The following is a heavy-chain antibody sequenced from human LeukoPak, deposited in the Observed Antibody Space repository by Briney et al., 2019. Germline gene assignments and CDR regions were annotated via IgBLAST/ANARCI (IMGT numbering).Heavy chain of an antibody. CDR3: ARTRNGAFDY. J-gene: IGHJ4*02. D-gene: IGHD1-7*01. V-gene: IGHV3-9*01. CDR1: GFTFDDYA. Sequence: PGGSLRLSCAASGFTFDDYAMHWVRQAPGKGLEWVSGISWNSGSIGYADSVKGRFTISRDNAKNSLYLQMNSLRAEDTAVYYCARTRNGAFDYWGQGTLVTVSS. CDR2: ISWNSGSI.